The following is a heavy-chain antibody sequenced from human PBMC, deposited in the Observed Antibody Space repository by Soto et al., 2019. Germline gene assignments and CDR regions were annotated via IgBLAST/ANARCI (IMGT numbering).Heavy chain of an antibody. D-gene: IGHD5-18*01. CDR3: ARESYSFGRAFDI. CDR1: GGSINSDGYY. Sequence: PSETLSLTCTVSGGSINSDGYYWSWIRQHPEKGLEWIGYINYCGTTYYNPSLESRLTISVDTSENQFSLQLTSVIAADTALYYCARESYSFGRAFDIWGHGTLVTVSS. V-gene: IGHV4-31*03. J-gene: IGHJ4*01. CDR2: INYCGTT.